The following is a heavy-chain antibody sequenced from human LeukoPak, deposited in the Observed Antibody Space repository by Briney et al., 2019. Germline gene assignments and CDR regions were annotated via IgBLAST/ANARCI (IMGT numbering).Heavy chain of an antibody. V-gene: IGHV4-34*01. D-gene: IGHD3-3*01. Sequence: SETLSLTCAVYGGSFSGYYWSWIRQPPGKGLEWIGEINHSGSTNYNPSLKSRVTISVDTSKNQFSLKLSSVTAADTAVYYRARGSYDFWSGHASYYFDYWGQGTLVTVSS. CDR2: INHSGST. J-gene: IGHJ4*02. CDR3: ARGSYDFWSGHASYYFDY. CDR1: GGSFSGYY.